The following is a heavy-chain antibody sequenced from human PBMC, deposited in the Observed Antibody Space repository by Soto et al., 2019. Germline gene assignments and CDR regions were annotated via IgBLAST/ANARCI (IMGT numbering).Heavy chain of an antibody. CDR1: GGTFNSFS. V-gene: IGHV1-69*06. J-gene: IGHJ5*02. CDR2: IIPMSGRP. Sequence: QVQLVQSGADGKTPGSSVKVSCKASGGTFNSFSIDWVRQAPGQGLEWMGGIIPMSGRPNYAQRFQGRVTFSADKSTNTVYMEVNSLTYEDTAVYYCTRRGRQSANWFDPWGQGTLVTVSS. CDR3: TRRGRQSANWFDP.